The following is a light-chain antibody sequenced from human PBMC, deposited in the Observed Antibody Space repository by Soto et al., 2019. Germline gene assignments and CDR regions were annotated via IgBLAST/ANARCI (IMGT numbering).Light chain of an antibody. V-gene: IGKV3-20*01. Sequence: IVLTQSPGTLSLSPGEIATLSCRASQSVSSNYLAWYQQKPGQAPRLLIYGASSRATGIPDRFSGSGSGTDFTLTISRLEPEDFAVYYCQQYGSSPLTFGQGTRLEI. J-gene: IGKJ5*01. CDR1: QSVSSNY. CDR3: QQYGSSPLT. CDR2: GAS.